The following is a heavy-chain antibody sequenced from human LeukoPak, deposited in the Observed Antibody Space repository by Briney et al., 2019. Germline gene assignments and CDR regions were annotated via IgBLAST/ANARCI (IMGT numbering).Heavy chain of an antibody. CDR2: IYHSGST. V-gene: IGHV4-4*02. D-gene: IGHD3-3*01. CDR3: AREDYDDSGGWYFDL. CDR1: GFNFRSYG. J-gene: IGHJ2*01. Sequence: GSLRLSCEASGFNFRSYGMHWVRQPPGKGLEWIGEIYHSGSTNYNPSLKSRVTISVDKSKNQFSLKLSSVTAADTAVYYCAREDYDDSGGWYFDLWGRGTLVTVSS.